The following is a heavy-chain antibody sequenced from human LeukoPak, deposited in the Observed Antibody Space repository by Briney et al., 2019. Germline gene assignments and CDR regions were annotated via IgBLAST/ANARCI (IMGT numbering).Heavy chain of an antibody. CDR2: IKSKTDGGTT. CDR3: TTAMRWAFSFAY. V-gene: IGHV3-15*01. CDR1: GFTFSNVW. J-gene: IGHJ4*02. Sequence: GGSLRLSCAASGFTFSNVWMSWVRQAPGKGLDWVGRIKSKTDGGTTDYAAPVNGRFTISRDDSKNTLYLQMNSLKTEDTAVYYCTTAMRWAFSFAYWGQGTLVTVSS. D-gene: IGHD3-22*01.